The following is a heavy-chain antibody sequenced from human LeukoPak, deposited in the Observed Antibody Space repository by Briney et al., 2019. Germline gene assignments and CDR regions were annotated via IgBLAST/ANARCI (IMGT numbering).Heavy chain of an antibody. Sequence: SETLPLTCTVSGGSINTYYWSWIRQPPGKGLEWIGYIYYSGSTNYNPSLKSRVTISVDTSKNQFSLKLSSVTAADTAVYYCARGSYLGQHAFDIWGQGTMVTVSS. J-gene: IGHJ3*02. V-gene: IGHV4-59*01. CDR1: GGSINTYY. CDR3: ARGSYLGQHAFDI. CDR2: IYYSGST.